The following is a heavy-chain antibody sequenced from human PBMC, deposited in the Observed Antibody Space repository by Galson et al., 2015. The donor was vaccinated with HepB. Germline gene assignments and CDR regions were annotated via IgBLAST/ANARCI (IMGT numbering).Heavy chain of an antibody. CDR1: GFSFSDFG. D-gene: IGHD3-10*01. Sequence: SLRLSCAASGFSFSDFGMHWVRQVPGKGLDWVAVISYDGDIKHYADSVKGRFSISRDNAKDTVYLEMSGLRLEDTALYYCAKDHISGYGMDVWGQGTTVSVPS. V-gene: IGHV3-30*18. J-gene: IGHJ6*02. CDR2: ISYDGDIK. CDR3: AKDHISGYGMDV.